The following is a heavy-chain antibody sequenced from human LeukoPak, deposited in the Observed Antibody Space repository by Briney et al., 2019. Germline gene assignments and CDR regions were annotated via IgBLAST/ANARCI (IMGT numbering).Heavy chain of an antibody. V-gene: IGHV4-4*02. Sequence: SETLSLTCAVSGGSISSNNWWGWVRQPPGKGLEWIGEIYHSGSPNYNPSLKSRVTISVDKSRNHFSLNLSSVTAADTAVYYCARRDGSGSYYGYYGMDVWGQGTTVTVSS. D-gene: IGHD3-10*01. J-gene: IGHJ6*02. CDR3: ARRDGSGSYYGYYGMDV. CDR1: GGSISSNNW. CDR2: IYHSGSP.